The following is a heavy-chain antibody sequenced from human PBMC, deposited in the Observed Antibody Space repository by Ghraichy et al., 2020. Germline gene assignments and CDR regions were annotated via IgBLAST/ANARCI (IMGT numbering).Heavy chain of an antibody. Sequence: SETLSLTCAVYGGSFSGYYWSWIRQPPGKGLEWIGEINHSGITNYNPSLKSRVTISVNTSKNQFSLRLSSVTAADTAVYFCARGRQPRKVAGTPYYYYYMDVWGRGTTVTVSS. CDR1: GGSFSGYY. D-gene: IGHD6-19*01. J-gene: IGHJ6*03. CDR3: ARGRQPRKVAGTPYYYYYMDV. V-gene: IGHV4-34*01. CDR2: INHSGIT.